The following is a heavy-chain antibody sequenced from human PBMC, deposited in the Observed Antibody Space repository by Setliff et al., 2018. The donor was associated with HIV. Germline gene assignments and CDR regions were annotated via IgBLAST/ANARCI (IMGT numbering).Heavy chain of an antibody. V-gene: IGHV4-59*01. CDR1: GGSISGYY. J-gene: IGHJ2*01. Sequence: SETLSLTCTVSGGSISGYYWSWIQQHPGKGLEWIGYIYYSGSTNYNPSLKSRVTISVDTCKNHFSRKLSHVTAADTAVYYCARDGGPNAYGGNSESRYFDLWGRGTLVTVSS. D-gene: IGHD4-17*01. CDR3: ARDGGPNAYGGNSESRYFDL. CDR2: IYYSGST.